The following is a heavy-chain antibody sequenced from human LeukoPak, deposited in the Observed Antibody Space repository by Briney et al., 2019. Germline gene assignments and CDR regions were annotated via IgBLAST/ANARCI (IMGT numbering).Heavy chain of an antibody. Sequence: PSETLCLTCTVSGGSISSYYWSWIRQPPGKGLEWIGYIYYSGSTNYNPSLKSRVTISVDTSKNQFSLKLSSVTAADTAVYYCARGDYDILTYYFDYWGQGTLVTVSS. CDR2: IYYSGST. CDR3: ARGDYDILTYYFDY. J-gene: IGHJ4*02. V-gene: IGHV4-59*01. D-gene: IGHD3-9*01. CDR1: GGSISSYY.